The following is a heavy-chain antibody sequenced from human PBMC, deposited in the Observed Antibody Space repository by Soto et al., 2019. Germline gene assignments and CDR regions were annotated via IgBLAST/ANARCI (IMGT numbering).Heavy chain of an antibody. CDR3: AIFIVIQPEATFP. CDR1: GFTINSYG. Sequence: VQLVESGGGVVQPGRSLRLSCAASGFTINSYGMHWVRQSPGKGLEWVAVISYDGTNQDYVDSVTGRFTISRAISKNTVSLQMNSLRPEDTAVYYCAIFIVIQPEATFPWGQGTLVTVSS. V-gene: IGHV3-30*03. CDR2: ISYDGTNQ. J-gene: IGHJ5*02. D-gene: IGHD5-18*01.